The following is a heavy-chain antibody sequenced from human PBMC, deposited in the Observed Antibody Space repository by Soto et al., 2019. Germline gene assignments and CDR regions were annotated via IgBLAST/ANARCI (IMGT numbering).Heavy chain of an antibody. J-gene: IGHJ5*02. V-gene: IGHV4-34*01. CDR1: GGSFSAYY. D-gene: IGHD6-13*01. Sequence: SETLSLTCAASGGSFSAYYWSWIRQPPGRGLEWIGEINHNGNSNYNPALESRVTISVDTSKNQFSLKLSSVTAADTAVYYWARGHGSSSWYNWCDPWGQGTLVTVSS. CDR2: INHNGNS. CDR3: ARGHGSSSWYNWCDP.